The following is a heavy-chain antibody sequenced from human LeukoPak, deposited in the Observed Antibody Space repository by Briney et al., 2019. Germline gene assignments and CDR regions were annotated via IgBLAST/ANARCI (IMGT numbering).Heavy chain of an antibody. V-gene: IGHV3-33*01. CDR1: GFTFSSYG. D-gene: IGHD1-26*01. Sequence: PGGSLRLSCAASGFTFSSYGMHWVRQAPGKGLEWVAVIWYDGSNKYYADSVKGRFTISRDNSKNTLYLQMNSLRAEDTAVYYCAREMDRSYGFDYWGQGTLVTVSS. J-gene: IGHJ4*02. CDR2: IWYDGSNK. CDR3: AREMDRSYGFDY.